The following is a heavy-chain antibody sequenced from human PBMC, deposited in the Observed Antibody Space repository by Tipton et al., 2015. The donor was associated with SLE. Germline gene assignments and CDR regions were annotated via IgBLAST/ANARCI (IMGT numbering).Heavy chain of an antibody. CDR1: GGSVSSSSKY. J-gene: IGHJ5*02. CDR2: LYYTGTTT. CDR3: ARLHGYSYGLNWFDP. V-gene: IGHV4-39*07. Sequence: TLSLTCTVSGGSVSSSSKYWAWIRQPPGKGLGWIGSLYYTGTTTYYNSFLKSRVTMSVDTSKNQFSLRLTSVVAADTAVYYCARLHGYSYGLNWFDPWGQGTLISVSS. D-gene: IGHD5-18*01.